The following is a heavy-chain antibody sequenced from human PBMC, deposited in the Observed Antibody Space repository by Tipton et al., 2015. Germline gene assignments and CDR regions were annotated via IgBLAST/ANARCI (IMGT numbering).Heavy chain of an antibody. CDR1: GGSISSSSYY. D-gene: IGHD3-9*01. J-gene: IGHJ4*02. CDR2: LYFSGSA. Sequence: TLSLTCTVSGGSISSSSYYWAWIRQPPGKGLEWIGSLYFSGSAYYNPALNSRVTMSRDTSKNQFSLKLTSVTAADTAVYYCACQDYDSLTRDYQTVDYWGQGTLVTVSS. CDR3: ACQDYDSLTRDYQTVDY. V-gene: IGHV4-39*07.